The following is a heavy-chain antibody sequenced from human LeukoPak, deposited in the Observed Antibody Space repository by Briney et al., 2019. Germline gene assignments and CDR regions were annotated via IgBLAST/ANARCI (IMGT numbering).Heavy chain of an antibody. CDR2: IYYSGST. V-gene: IGHV4-59*08. CDR3: ARLFCSSTSCYVHNWFDP. CDR1: GGSISSYY. Sequence: SETLSLTCTVSGGSISSYYWSWIRQPPGKGLEWIGYIYYSGSTNYNPSLKSRVTISVDTSKNQFSLKLSSVTAADTAVYYCARLFCSSTSCYVHNWFDPWGQGTLGTVSS. J-gene: IGHJ5*02. D-gene: IGHD2-2*01.